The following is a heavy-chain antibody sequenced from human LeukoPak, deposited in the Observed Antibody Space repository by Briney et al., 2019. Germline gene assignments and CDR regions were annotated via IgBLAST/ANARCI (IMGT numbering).Heavy chain of an antibody. CDR3: ARVATVTTTIDY. D-gene: IGHD4-17*01. Sequence: SETLSLTCTVSGGSISSGGYYWSWIRQHPGKGLEWIGYIYYSGSTYYNPPLKSRVTISVDTSKNQFSLKLSSVTAADTAVYYCARVATVTTTIDYWGQGTLVTVPS. J-gene: IGHJ4*02. V-gene: IGHV4-31*03. CDR2: IYYSGST. CDR1: GGSISSGGYY.